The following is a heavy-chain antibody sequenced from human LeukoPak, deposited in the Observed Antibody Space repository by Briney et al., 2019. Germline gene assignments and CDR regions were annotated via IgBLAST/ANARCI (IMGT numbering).Heavy chain of an antibody. J-gene: IGHJ4*02. V-gene: IGHV3-23*01. CDR3: AKTTTLLGYCSSTSCRGFDY. D-gene: IGHD2-2*01. Sequence: PGGSLRLSCAASGFTFSSYAMSWVCQAPGKGLEWVSAISGSGGSTYYADSVKGRFTISRDNAKNTLYLQMNSLRAEDTAVYYCAKTTTLLGYCSSTSCRGFDYWGQGTLVTVSS. CDR1: GFTFSSYA. CDR2: ISGSGGST.